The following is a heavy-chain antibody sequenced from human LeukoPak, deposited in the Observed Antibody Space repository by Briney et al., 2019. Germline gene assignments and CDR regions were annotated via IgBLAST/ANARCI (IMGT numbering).Heavy chain of an antibody. Sequence: GGSLRLSCAASGFTFDDYAMHWVRQAPGKGLEWVALISWEGHTTYYADSVRGRFTISRDNSKNSLYLQTNSLRTEDTAFYYCTRDTDYGSATNYFDSWGQGTLVSVSS. CDR1: GFTFDDYA. D-gene: IGHD3-10*01. V-gene: IGHV3-43*01. CDR2: ISWEGHTT. J-gene: IGHJ4*02. CDR3: TRDTDYGSATNYFDS.